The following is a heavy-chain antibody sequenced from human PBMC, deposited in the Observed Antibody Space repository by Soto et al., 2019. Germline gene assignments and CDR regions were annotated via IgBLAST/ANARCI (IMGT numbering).Heavy chain of an antibody. J-gene: IGHJ6*02. CDR3: AAEGCGSCYTNQYYYFGMDV. V-gene: IGHV1-58*01. D-gene: IGHD2-15*01. CDR2: IVVGSGNT. Sequence: ASVKVSCKASGFTFTSSAVQWVRQARGQRLEWIGWIVVGSGNTNYAQKFQERVTITRDMSTSTAYMELSSLRSEDTAVYYCAAEGCGSCYTNQYYYFGMDVWGQGTTVTVSS. CDR1: GFTFTSSA.